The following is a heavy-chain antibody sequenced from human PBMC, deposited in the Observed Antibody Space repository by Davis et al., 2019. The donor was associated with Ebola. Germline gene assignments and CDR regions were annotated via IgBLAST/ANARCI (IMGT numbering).Heavy chain of an antibody. CDR1: GYSFTSYW. CDR3: ARQIYSGSYYYLPFDY. D-gene: IGHD1-26*01. CDR2: IDPSDSYT. V-gene: IGHV5-10-1*01. J-gene: IGHJ4*02. Sequence: GESLKISCKGSGYSFTSYWISWVRQMPGKGLEWMGRIDPSDSYTNYSPSFQGHVTISADKSISTAYLQWSSLKASDTAMYYCARQIYSGSYYYLPFDYWGQGTLVTVSS.